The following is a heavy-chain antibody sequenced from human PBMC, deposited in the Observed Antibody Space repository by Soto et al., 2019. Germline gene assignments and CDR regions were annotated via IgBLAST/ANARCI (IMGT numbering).Heavy chain of an antibody. D-gene: IGHD2-2*01. J-gene: IGHJ5*02. CDR2: IDPSDSYT. Sequence: EVQLVQSGAEVKKPGESLRISCKGSGYSFTSYWISWVRQMPGKGLEWMGRIDPSDSYTNYSPSFQGHVTISADKSISTAYLQWSSLKASDTAMYYCARHEALCSSTSCYGWFDPWGQGTLVTVSS. V-gene: IGHV5-10-1*03. CDR1: GYSFTSYW. CDR3: ARHEALCSSTSCYGWFDP.